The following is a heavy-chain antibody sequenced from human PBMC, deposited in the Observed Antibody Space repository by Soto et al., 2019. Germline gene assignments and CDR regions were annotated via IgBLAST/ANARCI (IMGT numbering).Heavy chain of an antibody. J-gene: IGHJ5*02. CDR3: ARGGLEPAGWFDP. V-gene: IGHV1-2*04. D-gene: IGHD1-1*01. CDR1: GYTFTGYY. CDR2: INPNRGGT. Sequence: QVQLVQSGAEVKKPGASVKVSCKASGYTFTGYYMHWVRQAPGQGLEWMGWINPNRGGTKYAQKFQGWVTMTRDTSISTAYMELSRLRSDDTAVYYCARGGLEPAGWFDPWGQGTLVTVSS.